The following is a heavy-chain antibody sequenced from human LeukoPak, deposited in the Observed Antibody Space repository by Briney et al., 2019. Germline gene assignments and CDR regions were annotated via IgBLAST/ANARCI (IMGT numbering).Heavy chain of an antibody. D-gene: IGHD3-22*01. V-gene: IGHV3-21*01. J-gene: IGHJ4*02. CDR3: AREKGLRYYDSSGPDYFDY. CDR2: ISSSSSYI. Sequence: GGSLRLSCAASGFTFSSYSMNWVRQAPGKGLEWVSSISSSSSYIYYADSVKGRFTISRDNAKNSLYLQMNSLRAEDTAVYYCAREKGLRYYDSSGPDYFDYWGQGTLVTVSS. CDR1: GFTFSSYS.